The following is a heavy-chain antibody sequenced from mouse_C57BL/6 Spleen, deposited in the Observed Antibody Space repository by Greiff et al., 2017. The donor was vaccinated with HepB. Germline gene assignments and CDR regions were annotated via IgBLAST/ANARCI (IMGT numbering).Heavy chain of an antibody. CDR2: IYPGDGDT. Sequence: VKLLESGAELVKPGASVKISCKASGYAFSSYWMNWVKQRPGKGLEWIGQIYPGDGDTSYNGKFKGKATLTADKSSSTAYMQLSSLTSEDSAVYFCAARHLRPYFDYWGQGTTLTVSS. D-gene: IGHD3-2*02. J-gene: IGHJ2*01. CDR1: GYAFSSYW. CDR3: AARHLRPYFDY. V-gene: IGHV1-80*01.